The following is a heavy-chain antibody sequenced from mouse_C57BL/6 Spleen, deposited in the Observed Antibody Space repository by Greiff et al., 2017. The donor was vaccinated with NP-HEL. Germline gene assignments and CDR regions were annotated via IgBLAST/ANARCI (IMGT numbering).Heavy chain of an antibody. J-gene: IGHJ3*01. CDR1: GFTFSSYA. V-gene: IGHV5-4*01. CDR2: ISDGGSYT. CDR3: ARDDDSDWFAY. Sequence: EVKLVESGGGLVKPGGSLKLSCAASGFTFSSYAMSWVRQTPEKRLEWVATISDGGSYTYYPDNVKGRFTISRDNAKNNLYLQMSHLKSEDTAMYYCARDDDSDWFAYWGQGTLVTVSA. D-gene: IGHD2-4*01.